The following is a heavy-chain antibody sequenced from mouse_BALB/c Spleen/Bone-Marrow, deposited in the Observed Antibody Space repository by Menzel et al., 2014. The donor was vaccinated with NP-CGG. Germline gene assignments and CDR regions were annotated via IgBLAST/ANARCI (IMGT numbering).Heavy chain of an antibody. V-gene: IGHV1S81*02. CDR1: GYTFTSYW. CDR3: AREACYGPDY. CDR2: INPRNGRT. J-gene: IGHJ2*01. D-gene: IGHD1-2*01. Sequence: QVQLKESGAELVKPGASVKLSCKASGYTFTSYWMEWVKQRPGQGLEWIGEINPRNGRTNYNEKFKSKATLTVDKSSSPAYMQLSSLRSEDSAVEGCAREACYGPDYGGQGAALAVSA.